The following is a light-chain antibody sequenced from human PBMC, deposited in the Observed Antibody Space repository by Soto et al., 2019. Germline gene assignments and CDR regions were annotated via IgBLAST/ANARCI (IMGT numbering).Light chain of an antibody. CDR3: QQYNSYSRT. Sequence: DIQMTQSPSTLSASVGDRVTITCRASQSISTWLAWYQQKPEKAPKVLIYKASSLQSGVPSRFSGSGSGTEFTLTISSLQPDDFATYYCQQYNSYSRTFGQGTKVEIK. J-gene: IGKJ1*01. CDR1: QSISTW. V-gene: IGKV1-5*03. CDR2: KAS.